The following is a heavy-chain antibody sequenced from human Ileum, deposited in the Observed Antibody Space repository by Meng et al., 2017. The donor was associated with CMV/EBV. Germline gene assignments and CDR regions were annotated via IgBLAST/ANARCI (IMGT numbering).Heavy chain of an antibody. CDR3: ARSPGWWFLDY. D-gene: IGHD2-15*01. V-gene: IGHV4-4*01. CDR2: ISHSGST. Sequence: CAVSGDSISSHYWWSWVRQAPGKGLEWIGEISHSGSTKYKSSLQSRVTISVGKTKNHFSLRLTSVTAADTGVYFCARSPGWWFLDYWGQGALVTVSS. J-gene: IGHJ4*02. CDR1: GDSISSHYW.